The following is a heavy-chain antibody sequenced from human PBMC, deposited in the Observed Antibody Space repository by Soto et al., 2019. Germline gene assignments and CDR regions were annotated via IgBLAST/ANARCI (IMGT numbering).Heavy chain of an antibody. CDR1: GGAINTNNYY. V-gene: IGHV4-39*01. J-gene: IGHJ4*02. CDR2: VFYDGTT. Sequence: QLQLQESGPGPVKPSGTLSLTCTVSGGAINTNNYYWGWVRQPPGKGLEWIGSVFYDGTTYYIPSLKSRVTISLATSRTQFSLQLNSVTAADTAVYYGARLVVVSPVSNVWGQGTLVTVSS. CDR3: ARLVVVSPVSNV. D-gene: IGHD2-8*01.